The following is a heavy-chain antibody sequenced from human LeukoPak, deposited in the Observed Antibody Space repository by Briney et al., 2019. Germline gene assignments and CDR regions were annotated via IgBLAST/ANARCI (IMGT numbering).Heavy chain of an antibody. J-gene: IGHJ4*02. CDR3: ARRPRIAAAGFDY. D-gene: IGHD6-13*01. Sequence: PSETLSLTCAVYGGSFSGYSWSWIRKPPGKGLEWIGEINHSGSTNYNPSLKSRVTISVDTSKNQFSLKLSSVTAADTAVYYCARRPRIAAAGFDYWGQGTLVTVSS. CDR2: INHSGST. CDR1: GGSFSGYS. V-gene: IGHV4-34*01.